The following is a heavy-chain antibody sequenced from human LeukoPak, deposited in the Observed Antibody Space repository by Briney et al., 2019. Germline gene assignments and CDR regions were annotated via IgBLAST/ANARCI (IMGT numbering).Heavy chain of an antibody. J-gene: IGHJ5*02. Sequence: GASVKVSCKASGYTFTGYYMHWVRQAPGQGLEWMGWINPNSGGTNYAQKFQGRVTMTRDTSISTAYMELSRLRSDDTAVYYCARSYCSSTSCQWFDPWGQGTLVTVSS. V-gene: IGHV1-2*02. D-gene: IGHD2-2*01. CDR2: INPNSGGT. CDR1: GYTFTGYY. CDR3: ARSYCSSTSCQWFDP.